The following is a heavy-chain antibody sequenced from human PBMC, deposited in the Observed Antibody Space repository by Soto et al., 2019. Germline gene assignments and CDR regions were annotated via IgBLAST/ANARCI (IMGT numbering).Heavy chain of an antibody. V-gene: IGHV1-69*13. Sequence: SVKVSCKASVRTFSSYAISWMRRAPGQGLEWMGGIIPIFGTVNYAKKFLGRVTITADDAASTAYMELGRLSSDDTAVYYCTGYCSGDGCRPSPWFDPCGQGTLVTV. D-gene: IGHD2-15*01. CDR2: IIPIFGTV. CDR3: TGYCSGDGCRPSPWFDP. CDR1: VRTFSSYA. J-gene: IGHJ5*02.